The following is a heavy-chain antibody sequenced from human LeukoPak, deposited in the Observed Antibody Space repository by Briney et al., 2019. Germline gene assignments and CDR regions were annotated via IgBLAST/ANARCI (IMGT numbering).Heavy chain of an antibody. D-gene: IGHD1-26*01. CDR3: ARGMGWELLELDAFDI. CDR1: GFTFSSYS. V-gene: IGHV3-23*01. CDR2: ISGSGGSK. J-gene: IGHJ3*02. Sequence: GGSLRLSCAASGFTFSSYSMNWVRQAPGKGLEWVSAISGSGGSKYYADSVKGRFTISRDNSKNTLYLQMNSLRAEDTAVYYCARGMGWELLELDAFDIWGQGTMVTVSS.